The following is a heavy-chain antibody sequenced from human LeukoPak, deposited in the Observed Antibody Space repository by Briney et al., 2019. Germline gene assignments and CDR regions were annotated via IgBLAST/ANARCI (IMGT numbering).Heavy chain of an antibody. J-gene: IGHJ4*02. CDR2: VSYSGST. CDR1: GGPFSSYY. V-gene: IGHV4-59*01. D-gene: IGHD1-26*01. Sequence: SETLSLTCTVSGGPFSSYYWNWIRQPPGKGLEWIGYVSYSGSTRYNPSLKNRVTISLDMSKNQFSLKPTSVTAADTAVYFCARERDGTDYWGQGTLVTVSS. CDR3: ARERDGTDY.